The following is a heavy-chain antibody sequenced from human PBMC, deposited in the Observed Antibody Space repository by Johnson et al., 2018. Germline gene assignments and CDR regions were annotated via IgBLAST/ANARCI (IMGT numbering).Heavy chain of an antibody. Sequence: QVQLQESGGGVVQPGRSLSLSCEASGFSFRSYAFHWVRQAPGKGLEWVVAISYDGSDKYYTDSVKGRFTISRDHSRNTVHLQMNSLGPEDTAVYYCAKACLPDSSGYHDAVHIWGQGTMVIVSS. D-gene: IGHD3-22*01. CDR1: GFSFRSYA. V-gene: IGHV3-30*18. CDR2: ISYDGSDK. J-gene: IGHJ3*02. CDR3: AKACLPDSSGYHDAVHI.